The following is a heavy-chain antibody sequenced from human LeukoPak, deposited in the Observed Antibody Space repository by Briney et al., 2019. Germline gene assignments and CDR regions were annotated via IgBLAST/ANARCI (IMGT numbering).Heavy chain of an antibody. CDR1: GFTFTNYG. V-gene: IGHV3-21*01. D-gene: IGHD6-6*01. Sequence: PGGSLRLSCAASGFTFTNYGMSWVRQAPGKGLEWVSSISSSSSYIYYADSVKGRFTISRDNAKNSLYLQMNSLRAEDTAVYYCARDSSSSFFVFGSAFDIWGQGTMVTVSS. J-gene: IGHJ3*02. CDR2: ISSSSSYI. CDR3: ARDSSSSFFVFGSAFDI.